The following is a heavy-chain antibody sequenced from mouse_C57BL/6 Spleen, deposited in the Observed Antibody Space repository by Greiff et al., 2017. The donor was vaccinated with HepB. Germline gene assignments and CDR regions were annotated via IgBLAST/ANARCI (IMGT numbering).Heavy chain of an antibody. V-gene: IGHV1-50*01. CDR1: GYTFTSYW. D-gene: IGHD1-1*01. J-gene: IGHJ1*03. Sequence: VQLQQPGAELVKPGASVKLSCKASGYTFTSYWMQWVKQRPGQGLEWIGEIDPSDSYTNYNQKFKGKATLTVDTSSSTAYMQLSSLTSEDSAVYYCARWVYYGSSYWYFDVWGTGTTVTVSS. CDR2: IDPSDSYT. CDR3: ARWVYYGSSYWYFDV.